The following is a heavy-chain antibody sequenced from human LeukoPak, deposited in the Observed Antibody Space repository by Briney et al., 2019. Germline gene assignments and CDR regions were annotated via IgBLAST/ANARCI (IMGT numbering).Heavy chain of an antibody. J-gene: IGHJ1*01. CDR3: ASSGGYYYDSSGYYSSQYFQH. D-gene: IGHD3-22*01. Sequence: SVKVSCKASGGTFSSYAISWVRQAPGQGLEWMGRIIPIFGIANYAQKSQGRVTITADKSTSTACMELSSLRSEDTAVCYCASSGGYYYDSSGYYSSQYFQHWGQGTLVTVSS. V-gene: IGHV1-69*04. CDR2: IIPIFGIA. CDR1: GGTFSSYA.